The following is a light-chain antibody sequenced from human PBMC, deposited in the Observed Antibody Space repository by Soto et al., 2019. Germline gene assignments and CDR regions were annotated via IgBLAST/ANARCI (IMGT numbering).Light chain of an antibody. Sequence: DIPMTQSPSTLSASVGDRVTITCRASKSINTWLAWYQQKPGKAPKLLIYDASSLESGVPSRVSGSGSGTEFTLTISSLQPEDFATYYCQQYNSYWTFGQGTKVEIK. V-gene: IGKV1-5*01. CDR1: KSINTW. J-gene: IGKJ1*01. CDR2: DAS. CDR3: QQYNSYWT.